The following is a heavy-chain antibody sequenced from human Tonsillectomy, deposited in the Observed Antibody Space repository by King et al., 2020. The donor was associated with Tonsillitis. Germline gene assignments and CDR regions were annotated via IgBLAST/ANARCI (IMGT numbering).Heavy chain of an antibody. Sequence: VQLVESGGGLVQPGGSLRLSCAASGFTFSNYAMTWVRQAPGKGLEWVSTISGSGGSTHYTDSVKGRFTISRDNSKNTLYLQVNSLRAEDTAVYFCAKVLGVAVTRDAFHIWGQGTMVTVSS. CDR1: GFTFSNYA. CDR2: ISGSGGST. D-gene: IGHD2-15*01. V-gene: IGHV3-23*04. J-gene: IGHJ3*02. CDR3: AKVLGVAVTRDAFHI.